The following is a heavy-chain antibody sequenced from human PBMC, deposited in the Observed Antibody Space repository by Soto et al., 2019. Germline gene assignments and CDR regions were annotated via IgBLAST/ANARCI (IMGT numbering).Heavy chain of an antibody. CDR1: GYTFTNYW. CDR3: ARYPTLTDYFFHGMDV. V-gene: IGHV5-51*01. CDR2: IYPGDSDT. Sequence: PGESLKISCKGSGYTFTNYWIVWVRQIPGKGLEWMGIIYPGDSDTRYSPSFQGQVTISADRSISTAYLQWSSLKASDTGRYYCARYPTLTDYFFHGMDVWGQGTTVTVSS. J-gene: IGHJ6*02. D-gene: IGHD4-17*01.